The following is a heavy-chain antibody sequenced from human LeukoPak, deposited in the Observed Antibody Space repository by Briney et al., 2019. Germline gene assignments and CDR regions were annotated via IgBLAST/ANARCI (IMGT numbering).Heavy chain of an antibody. D-gene: IGHD4-17*01. CDR1: GFTFSDYY. CDR2: ISSSSTYT. Sequence: GGSLRLSCAASGFTFSDYYMSWIRQAPGKGLEWVSYISSSSTYTNYADSVKGRFTTSRDNAKNSLYLQMNSLRAEDTAVYYCAIYRSYGDRDYWGQGTLVTVSS. CDR3: AIYRSYGDRDY. J-gene: IGHJ4*02. V-gene: IGHV3-11*06.